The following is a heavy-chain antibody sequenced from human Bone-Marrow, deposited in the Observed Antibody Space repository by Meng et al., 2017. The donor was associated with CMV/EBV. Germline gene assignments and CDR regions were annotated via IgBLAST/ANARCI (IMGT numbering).Heavy chain of an antibody. J-gene: IGHJ4*02. Sequence: GESLKISCAASGFTFSSYAMSWVRQAPGKGLEWVSAISGSGGSTYYADSVKGRFTISRDNSKNTLYLQMNSLRAEDTAVYYCARSSFSDYGGNVGPEYWGQGTLVTVSS. CDR1: GFTFSSYA. CDR3: ARSSFSDYGGNVGPEY. CDR2: ISGSGGST. D-gene: IGHD4-23*01. V-gene: IGHV3-23*01.